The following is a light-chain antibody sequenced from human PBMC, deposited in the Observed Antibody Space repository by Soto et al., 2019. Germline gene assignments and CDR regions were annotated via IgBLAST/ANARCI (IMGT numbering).Light chain of an antibody. CDR2: NNY. V-gene: IGLV1-44*01. J-gene: IGLJ2*01. Sequence: QTVVTQPPSASGTPGQRVTISCSGSSSNIGSNAVSWYQQLPGTAPKLLIYNNYERPSGVPDRFSGSKSGTSVSLAISRLQSEDEADYYCAAWDASLNGPIFGGGTKVTVL. CDR1: SSNIGSNA. CDR3: AAWDASLNGPI.